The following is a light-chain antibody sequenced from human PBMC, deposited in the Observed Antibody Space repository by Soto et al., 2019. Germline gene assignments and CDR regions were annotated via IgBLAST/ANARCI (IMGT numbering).Light chain of an antibody. Sequence: VLTQPPSVSGAPGQRVTISCTGSSSNIGAGYHVHWYQQLPGAAPKLLIFGDSNRPSGVPDRFSGSKSGTSASLAITGLQADDEADYHCQSSDSRLSGSDVFGTGTKVTVL. CDR2: GDS. J-gene: IGLJ1*01. CDR1: SSNIGAGYH. CDR3: QSSDSRLSGSDV. V-gene: IGLV1-40*01.